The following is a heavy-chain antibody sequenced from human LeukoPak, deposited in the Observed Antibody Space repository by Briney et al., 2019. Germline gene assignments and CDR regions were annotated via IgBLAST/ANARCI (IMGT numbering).Heavy chain of an antibody. J-gene: IGHJ4*02. Sequence: SETLSLTCTVSGGSISSYYWSWIRQPPGKGLEWIGYIYYSGSTNYNPSLKSRVTISVDTSKNQFSLKPSSVTAADTAVYYCARDCSGGSCYPYAGYWGQGTLVTVSS. V-gene: IGHV4-59*01. CDR1: GGSISSYY. D-gene: IGHD2-15*01. CDR2: IYYSGST. CDR3: ARDCSGGSCYPYAGY.